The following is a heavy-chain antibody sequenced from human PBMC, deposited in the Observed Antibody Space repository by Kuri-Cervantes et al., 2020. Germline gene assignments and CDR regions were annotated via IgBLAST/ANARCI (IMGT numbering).Heavy chain of an antibody. V-gene: IGHV1-2*02. CDR1: GYTFTGYY. CDR3: ARYREITMVRGVIITGSYYYYGMGV. CDR2: INPNSGGT. D-gene: IGHD3-10*01. Sequence: ASVKVSCKASGYTFTGYYMHWVRQAPGQGLEWMGWINPNSGGTNYAQKFQGRVTMTRDTSISTAYMELSSLRSEDTAVYYCARYREITMVRGVIITGSYYYYGMGVWGQGTTVTVSS. J-gene: IGHJ6*02.